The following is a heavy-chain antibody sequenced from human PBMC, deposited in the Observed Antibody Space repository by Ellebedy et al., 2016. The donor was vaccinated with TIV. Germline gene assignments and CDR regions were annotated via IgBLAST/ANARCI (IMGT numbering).Heavy chain of an antibody. J-gene: IGHJ3*02. Sequence: GGSLRLSCVASGSTFSKYWMSWVRQAPGKGLEWLANIKTDGSEQYFADSVRGRSTLSRDNAENSVYLQMSSLRPEDTAVYYCARDPYSGYYWDLNGALDIWGQGTMVTVSS. CDR1: GSTFSKYW. V-gene: IGHV3-7*01. CDR3: ARDPYSGYYWDLNGALDI. CDR2: IKTDGSEQ. D-gene: IGHD5-12*01.